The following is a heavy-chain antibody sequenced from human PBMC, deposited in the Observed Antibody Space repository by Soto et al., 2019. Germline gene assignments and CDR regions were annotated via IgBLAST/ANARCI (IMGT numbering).Heavy chain of an antibody. Sequence: QVQLVQSGAEVKKPGSSVKVSCKASGGTFSSYAISWVRQAPGQGLEWMGGIIPIFGTANYAQKFQGRVTITADKSTSTAYMELSSLRSEDTAVYYFARVGGSFSLWWLRASYFDYWVQGTLVTVSS. CDR2: IIPIFGTA. D-gene: IGHD5-12*01. J-gene: IGHJ4*02. CDR1: GGTFSSYA. CDR3: ARVGGSFSLWWLRASYFDY. V-gene: IGHV1-69*06.